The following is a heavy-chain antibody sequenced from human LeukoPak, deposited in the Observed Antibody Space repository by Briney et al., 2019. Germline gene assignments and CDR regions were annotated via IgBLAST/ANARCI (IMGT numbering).Heavy chain of an antibody. CDR2: ISNSGDAT. V-gene: IGHV3-23*01. D-gene: IGHD1-14*01. J-gene: IGHJ4*01. CDR1: GFIFSNYA. Sequence: GGSLRLSCAGSGFIFSNYAMSWVRQAPGQGLEWVSTISNSGDATFYADAVKGRFTISRDNSKNTLYLQMYSLRAEDTAIYYCAKAPPYTTYFDYSAQGTLLTVSS. CDR3: AKAPPYTTYFDY.